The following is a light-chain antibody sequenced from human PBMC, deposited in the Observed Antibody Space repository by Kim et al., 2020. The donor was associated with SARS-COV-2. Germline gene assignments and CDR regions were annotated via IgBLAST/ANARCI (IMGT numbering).Light chain of an antibody. CDR1: KLGDKY. CDR2: QDS. Sequence: SVSPGQTASITCSGDKLGDKYTCWYQQKPGQSPVLVIYQDSKRPSGIPERFSGSNSGNTATLTISGTQAMDEADYYCQAWDSSTCVFGGGTQLTVL. CDR3: QAWDSSTCV. V-gene: IGLV3-1*01. J-gene: IGLJ3*02.